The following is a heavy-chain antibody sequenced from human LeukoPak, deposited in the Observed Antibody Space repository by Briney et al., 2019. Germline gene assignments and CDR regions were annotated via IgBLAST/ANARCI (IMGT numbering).Heavy chain of an antibody. CDR3: ARGIGDRFRLQHVIDY. CDR2: INPSGGST. J-gene: IGHJ4*02. Sequence: GASVEVSCKASGYTFTSYYMHWVRQAPGQGLEWMGIINPSGGSTSYAQKFQGRVTMTRDMSTSTVYMELSSLRSEDTAVYYCARGIGDRFRLQHVIDYWGQGTLVTVSS. V-gene: IGHV1-46*01. D-gene: IGHD2-21*02. CDR1: GYTFTSYY.